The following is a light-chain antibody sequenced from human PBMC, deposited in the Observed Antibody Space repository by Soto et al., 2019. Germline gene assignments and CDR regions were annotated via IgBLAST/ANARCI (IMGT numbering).Light chain of an antibody. Sequence: SALTQPASVSGSPGQSITISCTGTSSDVGGYNYVSWYQQHPGKAPKLMIYDVSNRPSGVSNRFSGSKSGNTASLTISGLQAEDEADYYCSSYSSTNTHVFGTGTKLTVL. V-gene: IGLV2-14*03. CDR2: DVS. J-gene: IGLJ1*01. CDR3: SSYSSTNTHV. CDR1: SSDVGGYNY.